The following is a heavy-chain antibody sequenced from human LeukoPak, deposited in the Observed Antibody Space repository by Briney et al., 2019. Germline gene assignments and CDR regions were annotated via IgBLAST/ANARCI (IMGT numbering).Heavy chain of an antibody. CDR1: GLTFSSYA. Sequence: GGSLRLSCAASGLTFSSYAMHWVRQAPGKGLEWVAVISYDGSNKYYADSVKGRFTISRDNSKNTLYLQMNSLRAEDTAVYYCARGPPYYDFWSGYLGPFDYWGQGTLVTVSS. D-gene: IGHD3-3*01. J-gene: IGHJ4*02. CDR3: ARGPPYYDFWSGYLGPFDY. V-gene: IGHV3-30-3*01. CDR2: ISYDGSNK.